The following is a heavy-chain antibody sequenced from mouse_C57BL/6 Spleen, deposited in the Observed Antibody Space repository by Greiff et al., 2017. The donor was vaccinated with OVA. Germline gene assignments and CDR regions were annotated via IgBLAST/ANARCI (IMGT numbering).Heavy chain of an antibody. V-gene: IGHV3-6*01. D-gene: IGHD2-2*01. Sequence: EVQLQESGPGLVKPSQSLSLTCSVTGYSITSGYYWNWIRQFPGNKLEWMGYISYDGSNNYNPSLKNRISITRDTSKNQFFLKLNSVTTEDTATYYCAGGGYVPFDYWGQGTTLTVSS. CDR2: ISYDGSN. CDR1: GYSITSGYY. J-gene: IGHJ2*01. CDR3: AGGGYVPFDY.